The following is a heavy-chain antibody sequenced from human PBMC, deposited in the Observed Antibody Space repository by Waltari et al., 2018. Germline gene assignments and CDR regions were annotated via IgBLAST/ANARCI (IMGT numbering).Heavy chain of an antibody. CDR2: IKQDGTEK. D-gene: IGHD3-10*01. CDR1: GFMFGHHW. CDR3: ARILCDGSKCYNGLDV. V-gene: IGHV3-7*01. J-gene: IGHJ6*02. Sequence: VQLVESGGGVIQSGGSLRLFCSAAGFMFGHHWIGGVRQAPGKGLEWVANIKQDGTEKIYVDSVKGRFTILRDNAKNSLFLQMNSLRADDTGVYYCARILCDGSKCYNGLDVWGQGTAVTVSS.